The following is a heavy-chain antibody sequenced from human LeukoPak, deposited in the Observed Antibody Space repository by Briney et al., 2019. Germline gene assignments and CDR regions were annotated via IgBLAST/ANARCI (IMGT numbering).Heavy chain of an antibody. V-gene: IGHV3-21*01. Sequence: PGGSLRLSCAASGFTFSSYSMNWVRQAPGKGLEWVSSLSSSSHYISYADSVKGRFTISRDNAKNSLFLQMNSLRAEDTAVYYCATSEYDAFDIWGQGTMVTVSS. D-gene: IGHD2/OR15-2a*01. CDR2: LSSSSHYI. J-gene: IGHJ3*02. CDR3: ATSEYDAFDI. CDR1: GFTFSSYS.